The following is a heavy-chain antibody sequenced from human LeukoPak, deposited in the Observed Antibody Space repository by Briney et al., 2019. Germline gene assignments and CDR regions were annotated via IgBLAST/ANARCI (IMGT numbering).Heavy chain of an antibody. CDR2: ISSSSSYI. V-gene: IGHV3-21*01. CDR1: GLTFTNYA. D-gene: IGHD4-17*01. Sequence: GGSLRLSCAASGLTFTNYAMNWVRQAPGKGLEWVSSISSSSSYIYYADSVKGRFTISRDNAKNSLYLQMNSLRAEDTAVYYCARVRDYADYWGQGTLDTVSS. CDR3: ARVRDYADY. J-gene: IGHJ4*02.